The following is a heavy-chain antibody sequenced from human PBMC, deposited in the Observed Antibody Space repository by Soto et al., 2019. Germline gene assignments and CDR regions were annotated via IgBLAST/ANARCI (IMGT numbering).Heavy chain of an antibody. Sequence: QVTLKESGPVLVKPAETLTLTCTVSGFSLSNTLMGVSWIRQPPGRALEWLAHIFSNDEASYSTSLRSRLTISKDTSKSQVVLTMTNMDPVDTGTYYCARIEGSRGFDPWGQGPLVTVSS. V-gene: IGHV2-26*01. J-gene: IGHJ5*02. D-gene: IGHD6-13*01. CDR1: GFSLSNTLMG. CDR3: ARIEGSRGFDP. CDR2: IFSNDEA.